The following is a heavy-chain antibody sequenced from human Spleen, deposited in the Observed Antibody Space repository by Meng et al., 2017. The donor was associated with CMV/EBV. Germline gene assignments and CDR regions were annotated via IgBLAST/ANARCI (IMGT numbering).Heavy chain of an antibody. Sequence: GGSLRLSCAASGFTFSDARMNWVRQAPGKGLEWVCIIYSGGDRFYADSVKGRFTISRDNSKNTVFLQMNTLRVDDTAVYYCARDVLGYGYYFNYWGQGTLVTVSS. D-gene: IGHD3-9*01. J-gene: IGHJ4*02. CDR1: GFTFSDAR. CDR2: IYSGGDR. V-gene: IGHV3-53*01. CDR3: ARDVLGYGYYFNY.